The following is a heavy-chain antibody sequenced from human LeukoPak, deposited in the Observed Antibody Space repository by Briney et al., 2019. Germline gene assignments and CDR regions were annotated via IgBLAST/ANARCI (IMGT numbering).Heavy chain of an antibody. J-gene: IGHJ4*02. CDR1: GFTFDDYA. D-gene: IGHD6-6*01. V-gene: IGHV3-9*01. Sequence: GGSLRLSCAASGFTFDDYAMDGVGQAQGKGLEGVSGISRNGGSIAYPDSVKGGFTISRDNAKNSLYLEMNSLRAEEPALYYCANASISSIAAPYFDYWVQGTLVTVSS. CDR3: ANASISSIAAPYFDY. CDR2: ISRNGGSI.